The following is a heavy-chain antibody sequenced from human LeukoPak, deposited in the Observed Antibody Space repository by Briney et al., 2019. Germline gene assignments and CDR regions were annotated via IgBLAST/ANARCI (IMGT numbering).Heavy chain of an antibody. CDR2: IYHSGST. D-gene: IGHD2-2*01. J-gene: IGHJ4*02. Sequence: SSETLSLTCTISGYSISSGYYWGWIRQPPGKRLEWIGSIYHSGSTYYSPSLKSRVTISVDTSKNQFSLKLSSVTAADTAVYYCARAGQGYCSSASCFLSLDYWGQGTLVTVSS. CDR3: ARAGQGYCSSASCFLSLDY. V-gene: IGHV4-38-2*02. CDR1: GYSISSGYY.